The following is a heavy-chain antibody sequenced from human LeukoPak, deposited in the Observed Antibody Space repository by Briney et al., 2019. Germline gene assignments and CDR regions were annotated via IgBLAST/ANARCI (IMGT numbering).Heavy chain of an antibody. CDR1: GYTFTSYG. CDR2: ISAYNGNT. D-gene: IGHD4-23*01. V-gene: IGHV1-18*01. J-gene: IGHJ5*02. CDR3: ARARGTLVKGNWFDP. Sequence: ASVKVSCKASGYTFTSYGISWVRQARGQGLEWMGWISAYNGNTNYAQKLQGRVTMTTDTSTSTAYMELRSLRSDDTAVYYCARARGTLVKGNWFDPWGQGTLVTVYS.